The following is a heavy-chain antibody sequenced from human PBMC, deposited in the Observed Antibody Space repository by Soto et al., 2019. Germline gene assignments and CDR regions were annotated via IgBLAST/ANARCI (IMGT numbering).Heavy chain of an antibody. V-gene: IGHV4-34*01. CDR2: INHSGST. Sequence: PSETLSLTCAVYGGSFSGYYWSWIRQPPGKGLEWIGEINHSGSTNYNPSLKSRVTISLDTSKNQFSLKLSSVTAADTAVYYCARGRLELLWFGESQRWFDPWGQGTLVTV. CDR3: ARGRLELLWFGESQRWFDP. D-gene: IGHD3-10*01. CDR1: GGSFSGYY. J-gene: IGHJ5*02.